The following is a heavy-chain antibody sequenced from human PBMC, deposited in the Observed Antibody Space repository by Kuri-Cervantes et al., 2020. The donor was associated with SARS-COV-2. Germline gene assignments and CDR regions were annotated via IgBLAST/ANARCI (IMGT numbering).Heavy chain of an antibody. D-gene: IGHD3-10*01. CDR3: ARDRRVYYYGSGSYYNVRYYYGMDV. CDR2: IYSGGST. CDR1: GFTVSSNY. J-gene: IGHJ6*02. Sequence: GESLKISCAASGFTVSSNYMSWVRQAPGKGLEWVSVIYSGGSTYYADSVKGRFTISRDNSKNTLYLQMNSLRAEDTAVYYCARDRRVYYYGSGSYYNVRYYYGMDVWGQGTTVTVSS. V-gene: IGHV3-53*01.